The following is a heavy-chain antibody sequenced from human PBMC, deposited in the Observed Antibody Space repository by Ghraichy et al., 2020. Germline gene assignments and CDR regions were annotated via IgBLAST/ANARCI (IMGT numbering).Heavy chain of an antibody. V-gene: IGHV3-7*01. CDR1: GFTFSSYW. CDR3: ARDVEGDYYYYYMDV. D-gene: IGHD3-16*01. CDR2: IKQDGSEK. Sequence: GGSLRLSCAASGFTFSSYWMSWVRQAPGKGLEWVANIKQDGSEKYYVDSVKGRFTISRDNAKNSLYLQMNSLRAEDTAVYYCARDVEGDYYYYYMDVWGKGTTVTVSS. J-gene: IGHJ6*03.